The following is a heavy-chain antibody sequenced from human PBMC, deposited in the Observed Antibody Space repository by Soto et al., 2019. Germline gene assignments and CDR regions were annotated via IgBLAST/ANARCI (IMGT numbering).Heavy chain of an antibody. V-gene: IGHV3-7*03. CDR2: IKQDGSEK. D-gene: IGHD2-15*01. CDR1: GFTFSSYW. J-gene: IGHJ1*01. Sequence: PGGSLRLSCAASGFTFSSYWMSWVRQAPGKGLEWVANIKQDGSEKYYVDSVKGRFTISRDNARNSLYLQMNSLRAEDTAVYYCARGIVVVEGATTYFHHWGQGTLVTV. CDR3: ARGIVVVEGATTYFHH.